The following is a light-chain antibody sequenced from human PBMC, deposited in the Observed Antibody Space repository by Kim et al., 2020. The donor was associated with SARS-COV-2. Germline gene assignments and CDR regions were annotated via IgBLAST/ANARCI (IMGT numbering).Light chain of an antibody. Sequence: EAVLTQSPATLSVSPGERATLSCRASQSVSSNVAWYQQKPGQAPRLLIHGASTRASGVPARFSGSWSGTEFTLTISSLQSEDFAVYYCQQYFAWPPPTFGGGTKVDI. J-gene: IGKJ4*01. CDR1: QSVSSN. V-gene: IGKV3-15*01. CDR2: GAS. CDR3: QQYFAWPPPT.